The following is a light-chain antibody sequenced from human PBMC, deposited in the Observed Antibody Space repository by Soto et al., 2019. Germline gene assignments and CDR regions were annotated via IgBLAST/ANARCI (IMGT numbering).Light chain of an antibody. Sequence: QSALTQPASVSGSPGQSITISCTGTSSDVGGYDYVSWYQQNPGKAPKLLISDVTDRASGVSHRFSGSKSGNTATLTISGLQAEDEADYYCSSGTNSVINVVFGGGTQLTVL. CDR2: DVT. J-gene: IGLJ3*02. CDR1: SSDVGGYDY. V-gene: IGLV2-14*01. CDR3: SSGTNSVINVV.